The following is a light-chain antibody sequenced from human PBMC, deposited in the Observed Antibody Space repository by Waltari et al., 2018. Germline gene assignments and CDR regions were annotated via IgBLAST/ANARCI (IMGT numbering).Light chain of an antibody. Sequence: QSALTQPASVSGSPGQSITISCTGTSSDVGAYNYVSWYQQHPGKVPKLMIYEVSNRPSGVSNRFSGSKSGNTASLTFSGLQAEDEADYYCSSYTSSSTYVFGTGTSVTVL. CDR1: SSDVGAYNY. CDR2: EVS. CDR3: SSYTSSSTYV. J-gene: IGLJ1*01. V-gene: IGLV2-14*01.